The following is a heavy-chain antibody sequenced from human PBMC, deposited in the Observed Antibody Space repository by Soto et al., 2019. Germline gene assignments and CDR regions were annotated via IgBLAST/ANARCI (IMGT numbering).Heavy chain of an antibody. V-gene: IGHV1-18*01. Sequence: QVQLVQSGAELRKPGASVRISCQASGYSFSSYGISWVRQVPGQGLEWMGWINPYNGNKTYAQKFEDRVTMTTATSTTTVYMDLRSLRSDDTAIYYCARDRLRGYDSSGFYSWGQGTLVTVSS. CDR3: ARDRLRGYDSSGFYS. D-gene: IGHD3-22*01. CDR2: INPYNGNK. J-gene: IGHJ5*02. CDR1: GYSFSSYG.